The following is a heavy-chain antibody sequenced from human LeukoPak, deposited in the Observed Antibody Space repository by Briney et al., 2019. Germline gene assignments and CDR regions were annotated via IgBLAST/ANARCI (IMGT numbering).Heavy chain of an antibody. J-gene: IGHJ4*02. CDR2: ITPIFGTA. D-gene: IGHD6-19*01. CDR1: GGTFSSYA. CDR3: AKILHSSGWLFDY. V-gene: IGHV1-69*01. Sequence: SVKVSCKASGGTFSSYATSWVRQAPGQGLEWMGGITPIFGTANYAQKFQGRVTITADESTSTAYMELSSLRSEDTAVYYCAKILHSSGWLFDYWGREPWSPSPQ.